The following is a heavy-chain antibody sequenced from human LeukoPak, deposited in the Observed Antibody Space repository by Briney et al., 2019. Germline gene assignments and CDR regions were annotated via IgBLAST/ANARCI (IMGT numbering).Heavy chain of an antibody. V-gene: IGHV4-39*01. Sequence: SETLSLTCTVSGGSISSSSYYWGWIRQPPGKGLEWIGSIYYSGSTYYNPSLKSRVTISVNTSKNQFSLKLSSVTAADTAVYYCASAPEDFWSGYSYFGGMDVWGQGTTVTASS. J-gene: IGHJ6*02. D-gene: IGHD3-3*01. CDR3: ASAPEDFWSGYSYFGGMDV. CDR2: IYYSGST. CDR1: GGSISSSSYY.